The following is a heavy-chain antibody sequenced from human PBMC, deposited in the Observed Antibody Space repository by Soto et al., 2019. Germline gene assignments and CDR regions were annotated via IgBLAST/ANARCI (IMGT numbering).Heavy chain of an antibody. CDR1: GFSFSPYP. D-gene: IGHD6-25*01. Sequence: EVQLLESGGSLVLPGGSLRLSCAASGFSFSPYPMSWVRQAPVKGLEWVSTIGTTGGNTYYTDFVKGRFTISRDDSKNTVYLQMSSPRDEDSAIYYCAKSRVASGRGYFDLWGRGTLVTVSS. J-gene: IGHJ2*01. CDR2: IGTTGGNT. CDR3: AKSRVASGRGYFDL. V-gene: IGHV3-23*01.